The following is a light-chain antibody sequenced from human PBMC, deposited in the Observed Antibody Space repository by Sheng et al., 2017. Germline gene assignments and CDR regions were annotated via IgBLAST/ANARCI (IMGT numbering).Light chain of an antibody. V-gene: IGLV2-14*03. J-gene: IGLJ2*01. CDR1: SSDVGAYNY. CDR2: DVT. CDR3: TSYTTSRLGV. Sequence: SALTQPASVSGSPGQSITISCTGTSSDVGAYNYVSWYQLRPGEAPKLIIYDVTKRPSGVFTRFSGSKSGNTASLTISGLRAEDEADYYCTSYTTSRLGVFGGGTKVTVL.